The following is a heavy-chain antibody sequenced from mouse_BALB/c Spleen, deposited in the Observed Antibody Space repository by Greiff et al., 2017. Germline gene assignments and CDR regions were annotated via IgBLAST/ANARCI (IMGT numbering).Heavy chain of an antibody. CDR3: AGRAY. CDR2: INPGSGGT. J-gene: IGHJ3*01. V-gene: IGHV1-54*01. CDR1: GYAFTKYL. Sequence: VKLQESGAELVRPGTSVKVSCKASGYAFTKYLIEWVKQRPGQGLEWIGVINPGSGGTNYNEKFKGKATLTADKSSSTAYMQLSSLTSDDSAVYFCAGRAYWGQGTLVTVSA.